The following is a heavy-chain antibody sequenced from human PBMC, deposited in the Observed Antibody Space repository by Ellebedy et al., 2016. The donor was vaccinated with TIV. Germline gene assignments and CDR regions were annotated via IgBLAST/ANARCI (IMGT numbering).Heavy chain of an antibody. Sequence: ASVKVSCKASGGTFSSYAISWVQQAPGQGLEWMGGIIPIFGTANYAQKFQGRVTITADESTSTAYMELSSLRSEDTAVYYCARDSRTFGVLKRFDYWGQGTLVTVSS. V-gene: IGHV1-69*13. CDR3: ARDSRTFGVLKRFDY. CDR1: GGTFSSYA. D-gene: IGHD4/OR15-4a*01. J-gene: IGHJ4*02. CDR2: IIPIFGTA.